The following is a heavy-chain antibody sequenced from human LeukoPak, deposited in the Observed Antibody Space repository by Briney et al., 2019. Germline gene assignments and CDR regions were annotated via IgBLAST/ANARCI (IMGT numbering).Heavy chain of an antibody. CDR2: ISGGGDNT. Sequence: GGSLRLSCAASGFTFSSYAMSWVRQAPGKGLECVSAISGGGDNTYYANSVKGRFTISRDNSKKTLNLQMNSLRADDTAVFYCAKFLRGYNYGYEFDYWGQGTLVTVSS. CDR3: AKFLRGYNYGYEFDY. CDR1: GFTFSSYA. J-gene: IGHJ4*02. V-gene: IGHV3-23*01. D-gene: IGHD5-18*01.